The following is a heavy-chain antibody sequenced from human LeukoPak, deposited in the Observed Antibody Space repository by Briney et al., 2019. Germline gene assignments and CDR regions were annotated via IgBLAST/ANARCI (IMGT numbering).Heavy chain of an antibody. Sequence: SETLSLTCTASGGSISGSYWSWIRQPPGKGLEWIAYMYNSGSTNYNPSLKSRVTISIDTSKNQFSLKLSSLTAADTAIYYCARGIESYGDYGYWGQGILVTVSS. J-gene: IGHJ4*02. D-gene: IGHD4-17*01. CDR3: ARGIESYGDYGY. CDR2: MYNSGST. CDR1: GGSISGSY. V-gene: IGHV4-59*01.